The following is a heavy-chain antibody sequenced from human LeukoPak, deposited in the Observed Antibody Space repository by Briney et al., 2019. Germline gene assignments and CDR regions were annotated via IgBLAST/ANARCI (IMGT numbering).Heavy chain of an antibody. CDR1: GFTLSSYS. J-gene: IGHJ5*02. Sequence: GGSLRLSCAASGFTLSSYSMNWVRQAPGKGLEWVSSISSSSSYIYYADSVKGRFTISRDNAKNSLYLQMNSLRAEDTAVYYCARDEYCSGGSCYRGGNWFDPWGQGTLVTVSS. CDR3: ARDEYCSGGSCYRGGNWFDP. V-gene: IGHV3-21*01. CDR2: ISSSSSYI. D-gene: IGHD2-15*01.